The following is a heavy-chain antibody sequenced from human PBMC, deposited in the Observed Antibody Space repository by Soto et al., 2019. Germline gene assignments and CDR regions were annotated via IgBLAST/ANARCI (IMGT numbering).Heavy chain of an antibody. V-gene: IGHV4-38-2*02. CDR3: AKGYYDTSGYLYY. CDR1: GYSLSSGSY. Sequence: SETLSLTCTVSGYSLSSGSYWAWIRQPPGKGPEWIASIYHGGTTFYNPSLKSRITISVDTSNNQFSLKLTSVTAADTAVYYCAKGYYDTSGYLYYWGQGTLVTVSS. D-gene: IGHD3-22*01. J-gene: IGHJ4*02. CDR2: IYHGGTT.